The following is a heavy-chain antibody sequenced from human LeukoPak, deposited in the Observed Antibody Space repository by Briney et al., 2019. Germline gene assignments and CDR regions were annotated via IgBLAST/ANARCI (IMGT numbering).Heavy chain of an antibody. J-gene: IGHJ4*02. CDR2: IGSGT. Sequence: PGGSLRLSCGASGFTFSSYAMSWVRQAPGKGLEWVSAIGSGTYYADSVKGRFTISRDNSKNTLYLQMNSLRAEDTAVYYCAKVLAYYFDYWAREPWSPSPQ. CDR3: AKVLAYYFDY. V-gene: IGHV3-23*01. CDR1: GFTFSSYA.